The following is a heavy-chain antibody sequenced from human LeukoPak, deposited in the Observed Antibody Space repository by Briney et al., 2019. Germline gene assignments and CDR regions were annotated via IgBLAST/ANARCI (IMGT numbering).Heavy chain of an antibody. J-gene: IGHJ4*02. CDR3: ARRLGDSLTGYHPHRPLDK. Sequence: PSETLSLTCTVSGYSISSGYYWGWIRPPPGKGLEWIGSIYHSGSTYYNPSLKSRVTISVDTSKNQFSLKLSSVTAADTAVFYCARRLGDSLTGYHPHRPLDKWGQGTLVTVSS. D-gene: IGHD3-9*01. V-gene: IGHV4-38-2*02. CDR1: GYSISSGYY. CDR2: IYHSGST.